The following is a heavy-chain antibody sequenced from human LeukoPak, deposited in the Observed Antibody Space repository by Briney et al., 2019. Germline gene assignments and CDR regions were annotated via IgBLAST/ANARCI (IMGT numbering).Heavy chain of an antibody. J-gene: IGHJ4*02. CDR3: ARTPDRYSYYYDSSGRKDFDY. V-gene: IGHV4-31*03. CDR2: IYYSGST. Sequence: SETLSLTCTVSGGSISSGGYYWSWIRQHPGKGLEWIGYIYYSGSTYYNPSLKSRVTISVDTSKNQFSLKLSSVTAADTAVYYCARTPDRYSYYYDSSGRKDFDYWGQGTLVTVSS. D-gene: IGHD3-22*01. CDR1: GGSISSGGYY.